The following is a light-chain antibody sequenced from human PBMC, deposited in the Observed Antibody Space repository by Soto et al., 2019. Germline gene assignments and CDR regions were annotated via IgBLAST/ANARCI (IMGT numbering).Light chain of an antibody. CDR1: SGHSSYA. Sequence: QFVLTQSPSASASLGASVKLTCTLSSGHSSYAIAWHQQQPEKGPRYLMKLNSDGSHSKGDGIPDRFSGSSSGAERYLTISSVQSEDEADYYCQTWGTGIVIFGGGTKLTVL. CDR2: LNSDGSH. J-gene: IGLJ2*01. CDR3: QTWGTGIVI. V-gene: IGLV4-69*01.